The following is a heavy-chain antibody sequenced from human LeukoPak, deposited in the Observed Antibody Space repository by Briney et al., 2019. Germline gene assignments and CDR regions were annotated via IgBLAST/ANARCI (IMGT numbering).Heavy chain of an antibody. Sequence: PGGSLRLSCAASGFTFRSYWMHWFRQAPGKGLLWVSRIISDGSRTGYADSVKGRFTISRDNAKNKLYLQMNSLRAEDTAVYYCAREDVNIAVAASGPFDIWGQGTMVTVSS. J-gene: IGHJ3*02. CDR3: AREDVNIAVAASGPFDI. CDR2: IISDGSRT. CDR1: GFTFRSYW. V-gene: IGHV3-74*01. D-gene: IGHD6-19*01.